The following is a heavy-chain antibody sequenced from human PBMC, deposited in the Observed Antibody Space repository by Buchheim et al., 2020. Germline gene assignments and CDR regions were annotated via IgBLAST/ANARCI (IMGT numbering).Heavy chain of an antibody. V-gene: IGHV4-34*02. CDR1: GGSFSRSS. CDR2: INHTGST. CDR3: AVTTRGDFWSWGWFDP. Sequence: QVQLQQWGAGLLKPSETLSLNCAVYGGSFSRSSWSWIRQTPGKGLEWIGEINHTGSTNYNPSLKSRVTQSVDRSKNQVSLKLTSVTAADTAVYYCAVTTRGDFWSWGWFDPWGQGTL. J-gene: IGHJ5*02. D-gene: IGHD3-3*01.